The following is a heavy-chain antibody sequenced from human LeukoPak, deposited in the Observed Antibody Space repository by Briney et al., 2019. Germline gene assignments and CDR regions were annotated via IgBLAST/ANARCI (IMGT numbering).Heavy chain of an antibody. CDR3: ARGGAYCGGDCYPRPNDAFDI. D-gene: IGHD2-21*02. J-gene: IGHJ3*02. CDR2: IYYSGST. CDR1: GGSFSGYY. Sequence: PSETLSLTCAVYGGSFSGYYWSWIRQPPGKGLEWIGYIYYSGSTNYNPSLKSRVTISVDTSKNQFSLKLSSVTAADTAVYYCARGGAYCGGDCYPRPNDAFDIWGQGTMVTVSS. V-gene: IGHV4-59*12.